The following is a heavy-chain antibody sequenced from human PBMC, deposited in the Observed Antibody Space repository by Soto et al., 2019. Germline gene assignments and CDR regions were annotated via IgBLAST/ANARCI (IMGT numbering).Heavy chain of an antibody. Sequence: EVQLVESGGGLVQPGRSLRLSCAASGFTFDDYAMHWVRQAPGKGREWVSGISWNSGSIGYADSVKGRFTISRDNAKNSLYLQMNSLRAEDTALYYCAKDRRNMVRGVIFDYWGQGTLVTVSS. CDR3: AKDRRNMVRGVIFDY. CDR2: ISWNSGSI. J-gene: IGHJ4*02. D-gene: IGHD3-10*01. CDR1: GFTFDDYA. V-gene: IGHV3-9*01.